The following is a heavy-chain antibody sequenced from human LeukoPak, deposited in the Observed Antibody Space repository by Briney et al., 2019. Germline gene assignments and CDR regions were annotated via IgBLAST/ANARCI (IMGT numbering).Heavy chain of an antibody. CDR2: ISGSGGST. J-gene: IGHJ4*01. D-gene: IGHD3-3*01. CDR1: GFTFSSYA. Sequence: GGSLRLSCAASGFTFSSYAMSWVRQAPGKGLEWVSAISGSGGSTYYADSVKGRFTISRDNSKNTLYLQMNSLRAEDAAVYYSAKFSVYYITMVGLLPCRYSGHGDLGTVSS. V-gene: IGHV3-23*01. CDR3: AKFSVYYITMVGLLPCRY.